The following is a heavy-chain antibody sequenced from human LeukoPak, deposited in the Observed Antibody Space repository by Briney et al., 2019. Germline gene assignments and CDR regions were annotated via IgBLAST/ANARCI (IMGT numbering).Heavy chain of an antibody. D-gene: IGHD3-22*01. CDR3: AKARITMIVVAD. V-gene: IGHV3-30*18. CDR2: ISYDGSNK. CDR1: GFTFSSYG. J-gene: IGHJ4*02. Sequence: PGRSLRLSCAASGFTFSSYGMHGGRQAPGKGLEWVAVISYDGSNKYYADSVKGRLTISRDNSKNTLYLQMNSLRAEDTAVYYCAKARITMIVVADWGQGTLVTVSS.